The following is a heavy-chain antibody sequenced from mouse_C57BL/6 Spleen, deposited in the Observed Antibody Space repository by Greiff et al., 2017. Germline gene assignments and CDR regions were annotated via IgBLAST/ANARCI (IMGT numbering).Heavy chain of an antibody. J-gene: IGHJ1*03. CDR1: GYTFTSYW. Sequence: VQLVESGAELVKPGASVKLSCKASGYTFTSYWMHWVKQRPGQGLEWIGMIHPNSGSTNYNEKFKSKATLTVDKSSSTAYMQLSSLTSEDSAVYYCARRDSNYWYFDVWGTGTTVTVSS. CDR2: IHPNSGST. D-gene: IGHD2-5*01. CDR3: ARRDSNYWYFDV. V-gene: IGHV1-64*01.